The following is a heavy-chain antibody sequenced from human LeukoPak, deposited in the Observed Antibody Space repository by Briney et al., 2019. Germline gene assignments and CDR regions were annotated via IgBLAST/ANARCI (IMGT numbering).Heavy chain of an antibody. CDR2: IKQDGSEK. CDR1: GFTFSSYS. V-gene: IGHV3-7*03. CDR3: ARGGQF. Sequence: GGSLRLSCAASGFTFSSYSMSWVRQAPGKGLEWVANIKQDGSEKYYVDSVKGRFTISRDNAKNSLYLQMNSLRAEDTAVYYCARGGQFWGQGTLVTVSS. J-gene: IGHJ4*02.